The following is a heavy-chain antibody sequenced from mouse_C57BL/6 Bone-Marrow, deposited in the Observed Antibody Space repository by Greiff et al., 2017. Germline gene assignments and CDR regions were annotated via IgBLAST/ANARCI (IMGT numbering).Heavy chain of an antibody. CDR1: GYTFTSYG. Sequence: VQLQQSGAELARPGASVKLSCKASGYTFTSYGISWVKQRTGQGLEWIGEIYPRSGNTYYNEKFKGKATLTADKSSSTAYMELRSLTSVDSAVDFCARGTVLAPRFAHWGQGTLGTVSA. CDR2: IYPRSGNT. D-gene: IGHD1-1*01. J-gene: IGHJ3*01. CDR3: ARGTVLAPRFAH. V-gene: IGHV1-81*01.